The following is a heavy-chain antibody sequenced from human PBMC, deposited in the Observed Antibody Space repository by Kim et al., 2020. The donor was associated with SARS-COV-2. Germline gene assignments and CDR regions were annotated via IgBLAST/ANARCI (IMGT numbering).Heavy chain of an antibody. V-gene: IGHV5-51*01. Sequence: RYSTSFQGQVTISADKSISTAYLQWSSLKASDTAMYYCARRGYSGYDYVYWGQGTLVTVSS. CDR3: ARRGYSGYDYVY. J-gene: IGHJ4*02. D-gene: IGHD5-12*01.